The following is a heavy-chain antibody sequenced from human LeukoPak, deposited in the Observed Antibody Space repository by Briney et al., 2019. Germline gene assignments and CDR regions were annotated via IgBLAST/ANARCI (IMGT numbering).Heavy chain of an antibody. Sequence: QHGGSLRLSCVASGLTFDSYAMSWVRQAPGKGLEWLSGISGRGTNTYYAAPVKGRFTISRDNSKNTLYLQMSSLRAEDTALYYCAKDAYIISTIQAFDIWGQGT. CDR1: GLTFDSYA. CDR3: AKDAYIISTIQAFDI. D-gene: IGHD5/OR15-5a*01. CDR2: ISGRGTNT. J-gene: IGHJ3*02. V-gene: IGHV3-23*01.